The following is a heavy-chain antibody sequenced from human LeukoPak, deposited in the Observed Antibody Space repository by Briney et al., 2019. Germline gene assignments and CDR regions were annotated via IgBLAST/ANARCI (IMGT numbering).Heavy chain of an antibody. CDR1: GYSFTSYW. CDR2: IYPGDSDT. Sequence: GESLKISCKGSGYSFTSYWIGWVRQMPGKGLEWMGIIYPGDSDTRYSPSFQGQVTISADKSISTAYLQWSSLKASDTDMYYCARRFISSGGYFDYWGQGTLVTVSS. D-gene: IGHD6-25*01. CDR3: ARRFISSGGYFDY. J-gene: IGHJ4*02. V-gene: IGHV5-51*01.